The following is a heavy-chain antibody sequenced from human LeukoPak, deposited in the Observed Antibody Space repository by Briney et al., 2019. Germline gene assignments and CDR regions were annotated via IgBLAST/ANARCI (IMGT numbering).Heavy chain of an antibody. CDR1: GGSISSSNW. V-gene: IGHV4-4*02. Sequence: SETLSLTCAVSGGSISSSNWWSWVRQPPGKGLEWIGEIYHSGSTYYNPSLKSRVTISVDRSKNQFSLKLSSVTAADTAVYYCARGVAGYYDSSGYYGYWGQGTLVTVSS. D-gene: IGHD3-22*01. J-gene: IGHJ4*02. CDR2: IYHSGST. CDR3: ARGVAGYYDSSGYYGY.